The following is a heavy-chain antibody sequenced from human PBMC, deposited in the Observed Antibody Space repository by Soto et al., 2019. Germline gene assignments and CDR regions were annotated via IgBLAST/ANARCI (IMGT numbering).Heavy chain of an antibody. V-gene: IGHV6-1*01. J-gene: IGHJ6*03. CDR2: TYYRSKWYN. CDR1: GDSVSSNSAA. CDR3: ARDASRSHLGYMDV. Sequence: SQTLSLTCAISGDSVSSNSAAWNWIRQSPSRGLEWLGRTYYRSKWYNDYAVSVKSRITINPDTSNNQFSLKLTSVTAADTAVYFCARDASRSHLGYMDVSGQGTTVIVSS.